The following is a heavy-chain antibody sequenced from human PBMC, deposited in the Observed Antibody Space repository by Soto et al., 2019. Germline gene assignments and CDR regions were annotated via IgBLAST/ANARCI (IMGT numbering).Heavy chain of an antibody. CDR1: GGSFSGYY. D-gene: IGHD1-26*01. V-gene: IGHV4-34*01. CDR3: ARVCCSGSYRYYYYGMDV. J-gene: IGHJ6*02. Sequence: PSETLSLTCAVYGGSFSGYYWSWIRQPPGKGLEWIGEINHSGSTNYNPSLKSRVTISVDTSKNQFSLKLSSVTAADTAVNYCARVCCSGSYRYYYYGMDVWGQGTTVTSP. CDR2: INHSGST.